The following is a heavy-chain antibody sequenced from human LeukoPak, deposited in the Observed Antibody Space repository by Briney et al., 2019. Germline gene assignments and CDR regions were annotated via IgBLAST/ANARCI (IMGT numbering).Heavy chain of an antibody. CDR2: INSDGSST. Sequence: GGSLRLSCAASGFTFSSYWMHWVRQAPVKGLVWVSRINSDGSSTSYADSVKGRFTISRDNAKNTLYLQMNSLRAEDTAVYYRARDGGSSWYYSYYYYYMDVWGKGTTVTVSS. J-gene: IGHJ6*03. CDR1: GFTFSSYW. D-gene: IGHD6-13*01. V-gene: IGHV3-74*01. CDR3: ARDGGSSWYYSYYYYYMDV.